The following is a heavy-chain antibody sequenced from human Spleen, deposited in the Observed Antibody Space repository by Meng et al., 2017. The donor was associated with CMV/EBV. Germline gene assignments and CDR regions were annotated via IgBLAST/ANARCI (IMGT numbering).Heavy chain of an antibody. D-gene: IGHD2-15*01. Sequence: ASVKVSCKASGYIFTDYYLHWVRQAPGQGLEWMGWINPNTGDTNYAQNFQGRVTMIRDTSISTAYMELSRLRSDDTAVYYCARYVMVVKGFYYYYGMEVWGQGTTVTVSS. V-gene: IGHV1-2*02. J-gene: IGHJ6*02. CDR1: GYIFTDYY. CDR3: ARYVMVVKGFYYYYGMEV. CDR2: INPNTGDT.